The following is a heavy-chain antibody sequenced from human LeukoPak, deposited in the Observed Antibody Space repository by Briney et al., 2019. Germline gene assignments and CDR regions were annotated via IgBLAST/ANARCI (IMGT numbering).Heavy chain of an antibody. V-gene: IGHV5-51*01. CDR2: IYPGDSDT. J-gene: IGHJ5*02. CDR1: GYSFTSYW. CDR3: ARIKYCSSTSCYGSEKNWFDP. D-gene: IGHD2-2*01. Sequence: GESLKISCKGSGYSFTSYWIGWVRQMPGKGLEWMGIIYPGDSDTRYSPSFQGQVTISADKSISTAYPQWSSLKAPDTAMYYCARIKYCSSTSCYGSEKNWFDPWGQATLVTVSA.